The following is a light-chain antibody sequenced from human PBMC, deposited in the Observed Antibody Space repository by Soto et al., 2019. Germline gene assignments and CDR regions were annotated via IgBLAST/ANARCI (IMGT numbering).Light chain of an antibody. CDR3: QQTFSILLS. Sequence: IQMTQSPSSLSASVGDRVTITCRSSETISDYLNWYQHKPGEAPKVLISSASTLRGGVPSRFSGTGSGTDFTLTISSLQPEDVATYYCQQTFSILLSFGGGTKVEI. CDR1: ETISDY. V-gene: IGKV1-39*01. J-gene: IGKJ4*01. CDR2: SAS.